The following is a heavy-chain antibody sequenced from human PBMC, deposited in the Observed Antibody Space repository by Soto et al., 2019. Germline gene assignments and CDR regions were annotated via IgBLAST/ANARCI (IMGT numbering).Heavy chain of an antibody. CDR3: ARGDSSSWYKGGSYLYYYYGMDV. V-gene: IGHV3-72*01. J-gene: IGHJ6*02. CDR2: TRNKANSYTT. D-gene: IGHD6-13*01. Sequence: GGSLRLSCAASGFTFSDHYMDWVRQAPGKGLEWVGRTRNKANSYTTEYAASVKGRFTISRDDSKNSLYLQMNSLKTEDTAVYYCARGDSSSWYKGGSYLYYYYGMDVWGQGTTLTVSS. CDR1: GFTFSDHY.